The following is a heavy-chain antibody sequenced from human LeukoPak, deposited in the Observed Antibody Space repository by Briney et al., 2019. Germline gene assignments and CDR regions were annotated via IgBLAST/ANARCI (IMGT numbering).Heavy chain of an antibody. D-gene: IGHD2-21*02. CDR1: GFTFISYA. CDR3: ARLPCKGGDCYEFAFDI. V-gene: IGHV3-30*04. J-gene: IGHJ3*02. CDR2: ISFHGTDT. Sequence: GTSLRLSCAASGFTFISYAIHWVRQAPGKGLEWVAVISFHGTDTFYADSVKGRFTISRDNAKNSLYLQMNSLRAEDTAVYYCARLPCKGGDCYEFAFDIWGQGTMVTVSS.